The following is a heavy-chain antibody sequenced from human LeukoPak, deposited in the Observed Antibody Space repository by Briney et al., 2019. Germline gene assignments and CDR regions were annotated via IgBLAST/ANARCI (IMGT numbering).Heavy chain of an antibody. J-gene: IGHJ6*03. Sequence: GGSLRLSCAASGFTFSSYGMHWVRQAPGKGLEWVAFIRYDGSNKYYADSVKGRFTISRDNSKNTLYLQMNSLRAEDTAVYYCARGEFGDYYYFYMDVWGKGTTVTVSS. CDR1: GFTFSSYG. CDR3: ARGEFGDYYYFYMDV. D-gene: IGHD2/OR15-2a*01. CDR2: IRYDGSNK. V-gene: IGHV3-30*02.